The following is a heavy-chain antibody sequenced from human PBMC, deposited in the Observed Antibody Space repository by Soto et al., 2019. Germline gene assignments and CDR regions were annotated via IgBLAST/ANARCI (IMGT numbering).Heavy chain of an antibody. CDR3: ARDWRGAEGFDP. CDR1: GYTFNTYG. V-gene: IGHV1-18*01. J-gene: IGHJ5*02. CDR2: IGAHNGDT. Sequence: QVQLVQSGPEVKKPGASVKISCRASGYTFNTYGSTWGRQAPGQGLEWVGWIGAHNGDTNYVQKFQGRVTMTPETSTTTSYMELRNLTSDDTAVYFCARDWRGAEGFDPWGQGTLVTVSS. D-gene: IGHD3-3*01.